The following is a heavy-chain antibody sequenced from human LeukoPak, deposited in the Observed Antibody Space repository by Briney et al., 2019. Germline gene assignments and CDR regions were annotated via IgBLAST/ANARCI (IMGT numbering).Heavy chain of an antibody. CDR2: IIPILGIA. D-gene: IGHD6-13*01. CDR1: GYTFTSYD. V-gene: IGHV1-69*04. CDR3: ARDAGQPRAFDI. Sequence: ASVKVSCKASGYTFTSYDINWVRQAPGQGLEWMGRIIPILGIANYAQKFQGRVTITADKSTSTAYMELSSLRSEDTAVYYCARDAGQPRAFDIWGQGTMVTVSS. J-gene: IGHJ3*02.